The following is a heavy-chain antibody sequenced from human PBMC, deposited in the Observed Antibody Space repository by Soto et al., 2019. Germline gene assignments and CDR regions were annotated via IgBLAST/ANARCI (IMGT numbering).Heavy chain of an antibody. Sequence: GGSLRLSCAASGFTFDDYGMSWVRQAPGKGLEWVSGINWNGGSTGYADSVKGRFTISRDNAKNSLYLQMNSLRAEDTALYHCARVLHDDYYYYYMDVWGKGTTVTVSS. CDR3: ARVLHDDYYYYYMDV. V-gene: IGHV3-20*01. CDR2: INWNGGST. CDR1: GFTFDDYG. D-gene: IGHD4-4*01. J-gene: IGHJ6*03.